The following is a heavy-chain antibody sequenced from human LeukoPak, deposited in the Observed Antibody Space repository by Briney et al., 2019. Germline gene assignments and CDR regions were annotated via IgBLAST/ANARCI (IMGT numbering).Heavy chain of an antibody. J-gene: IGHJ6*02. CDR3: ARSPQYYDFWSGYYKDYYYGMDV. CDR2: IYYSGST. Sequence: PSETLSLTCTVSGGSISSYYWSWIRQPLGKGLEWIGYIYYSGSTNYNPSLKSRVTISVDTSKNQFSLKLSSVTAADTAVYYCARSPQYYDFWSGYYKDYYYGMDVWGQGTTVTVSS. CDR1: GGSISSYY. D-gene: IGHD3-3*01. V-gene: IGHV4-59*01.